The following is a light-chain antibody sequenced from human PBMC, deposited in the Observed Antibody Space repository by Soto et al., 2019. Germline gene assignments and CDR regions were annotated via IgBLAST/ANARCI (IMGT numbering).Light chain of an antibody. V-gene: IGKV1-9*01. J-gene: IGKJ4*01. CDR3: QQLESYPST. Sequence: IQLTQTPSSLSASVGDRVTITCRASQGISSFLAWYQQKPGKAPKLLIYAASSLQSGVPSRFSGSGFGTDFTLTITSLQPEDFATYYCQQLESYPSTFGGGTKVEMK. CDR1: QGISSF. CDR2: AAS.